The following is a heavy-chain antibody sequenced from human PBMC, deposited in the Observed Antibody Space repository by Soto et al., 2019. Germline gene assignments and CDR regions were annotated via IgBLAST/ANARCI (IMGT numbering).Heavy chain of an antibody. CDR3: ARGRGGDYGGNSGYYDY. V-gene: IGHV3-33*01. J-gene: IGHJ4*02. CDR1: GFTFSGHG. D-gene: IGHD4-17*01. Sequence: QVQLVESGGGVVQPGRSLRLSCAASGFTFSGHGMHWVRQAPGKGLEWVAVVWHDGSKEYYADSVKGRFTISRDNSKNPLYLQMNSLRAEDTAVYYCARGRGGDYGGNSGYYDYWGQGTLVTVSS. CDR2: VWHDGSKE.